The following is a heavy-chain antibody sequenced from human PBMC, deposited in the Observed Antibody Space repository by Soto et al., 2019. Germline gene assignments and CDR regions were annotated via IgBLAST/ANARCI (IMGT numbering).Heavy chain of an antibody. D-gene: IGHD5-12*01. CDR3: ARDAWRADI. V-gene: IGHV3-48*02. CDR2: ISSSGGTI. J-gene: IGHJ3*02. Sequence: CVVSGFTFSGYSMNWVRQPPGKGLEWVSYISSSGGTINYADSVKGRFTISRDNAKNSLFLQMNSLRDEDTALYYCARDAWRADIWGQGTMVTVSS. CDR1: GFTFSGYS.